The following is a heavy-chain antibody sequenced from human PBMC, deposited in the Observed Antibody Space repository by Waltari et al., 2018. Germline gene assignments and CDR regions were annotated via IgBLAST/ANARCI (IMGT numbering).Heavy chain of an antibody. D-gene: IGHD7-27*01. J-gene: IGHJ6*02. V-gene: IGHV1-69*06. CDR2: IIPIFGTA. CDR1: GGTFSSYA. Sequence: QVQLVQSGSELKKPGSSVKVSCKASGGTFSSYAIRWVRQAPGQGLEWMGGIIPIFGTANYAQKFQGRVTMTRDTSISTAYMELSRLRSDDTAVYYCARVGTSYYYYGMDVWGQGTTVTVSS. CDR3: ARVGTSYYYYGMDV.